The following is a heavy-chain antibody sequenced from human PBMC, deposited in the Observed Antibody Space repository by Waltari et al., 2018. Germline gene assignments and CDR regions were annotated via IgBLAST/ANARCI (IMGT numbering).Heavy chain of an antibody. CDR2: IYNTGRT. CDR3: ARRGWVVPSSMGAFDI. D-gene: IGHD2-2*01. Sequence: QVQLKESGPGLVKPSETLSLTCTVSGGSISDYYWNWLRQPPGKGLEWIGYIYNTGRTNDNPSLKSRVTISLDTSKNQFSLKLTSVTAADTAVYYCARRGWVVPSSMGAFDIWGQGTLVTVST. V-gene: IGHV4-59*01. J-gene: IGHJ3*02. CDR1: GGSISDYY.